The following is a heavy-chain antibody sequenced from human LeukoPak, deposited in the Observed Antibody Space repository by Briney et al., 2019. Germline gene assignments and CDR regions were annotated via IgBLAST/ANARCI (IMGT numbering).Heavy chain of an antibody. D-gene: IGHD1-1*01. CDR1: GFTFSTYA. CDR2: ISYDGRNK. CDR3: ARNWRRGSMDV. J-gene: IGHJ6*02. Sequence: GGSLRLSCAASGFTFSTYAMHWVRQAPGKGLEWVAVISYDGRNKYYADSVKGRFTISRDNSKNTVHLQMNSLRAEDTAVYYCARNWRRGSMDVWGQGTTVTVSS. V-gene: IGHV3-30*04.